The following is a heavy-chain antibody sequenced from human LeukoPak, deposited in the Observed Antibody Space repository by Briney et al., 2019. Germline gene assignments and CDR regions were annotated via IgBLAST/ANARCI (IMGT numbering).Heavy chain of an antibody. V-gene: IGHV1-69*04. J-gene: IGHJ4*02. CDR2: IIPILGIA. CDR1: GGTFSSYA. Sequence: SVKVSCKASGGTFSSYAISWVRQAPGQGLEWMGRIIPILGIANYAQKFQGRVTITADKSTSTAYMELSSLRSEDTAVYYCASARRYYYDSSGYYPLEYWGQGTLVTVSS. CDR3: ASARRYYYDSSGYYPLEY. D-gene: IGHD3-22*01.